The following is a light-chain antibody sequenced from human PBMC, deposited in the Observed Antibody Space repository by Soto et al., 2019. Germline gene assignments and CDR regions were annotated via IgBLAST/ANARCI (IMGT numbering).Light chain of an antibody. CDR1: SSNIGSNT. J-gene: IGLJ2*01. Sequence: QSVLTQPPSASGTPGQRVTISCSGSSSNIGSNTVNWYQQLPGTAPKLLIYSNNQRPSGVPDRFSGSKSGTSASLAISGLQSEDEAAYYCAAWDDSLNGLVFGGGTKVTV. CDR2: SNN. V-gene: IGLV1-44*01. CDR3: AAWDDSLNGLV.